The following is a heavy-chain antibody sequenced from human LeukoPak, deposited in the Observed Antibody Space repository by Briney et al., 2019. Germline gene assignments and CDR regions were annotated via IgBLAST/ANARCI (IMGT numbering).Heavy chain of an antibody. CDR3: ARGYQLLSGWFDP. Sequence: PSETLSLTCTVSGGSISSGGYYWSWIRQHPGKGLEWIGYIYYSGSTYYNPSLKSRVTISVDTSKNQFSLKLSSVTAADTAVYYCARGYQLLSGWFDPWGQGTLVTVSS. CDR1: GGSISSGGYY. D-gene: IGHD2-2*01. J-gene: IGHJ5*02. V-gene: IGHV4-31*03. CDR2: IYYSGST.